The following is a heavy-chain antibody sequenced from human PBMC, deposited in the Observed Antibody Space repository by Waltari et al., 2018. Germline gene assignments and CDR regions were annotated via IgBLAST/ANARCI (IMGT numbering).Heavy chain of an antibody. D-gene: IGHD2-2*01. CDR1: GFTFGDYP. CDR2: IRSETYGGTI. Sequence: VQVVGSGGGWVKPGRSRRLSCTGCGFTFGDYPRSCFRQGPGKGLEWVGLIRSETYGGTIDYAASVKGRFSISRDDSKSIAYLQMNGLKTDDTGVYYCARDQLAYGMDVWGQGTTVTVS. V-gene: IGHV3-49*05. J-gene: IGHJ6*02. CDR3: ARDQLAYGMDV.